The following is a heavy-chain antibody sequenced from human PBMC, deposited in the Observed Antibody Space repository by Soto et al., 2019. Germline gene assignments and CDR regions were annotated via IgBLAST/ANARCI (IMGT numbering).Heavy chain of an antibody. Sequence: ASVKVSCKTSGYIFTYYHIHWVRQAPGHRLEWVGRANAHNGNTEYAVRFQGRVTMTRDTSASTAYMELSRLRSDDTAVYYCARDLGWNYGFVYWGQGTLVTVSS. D-gene: IGHD1-7*01. V-gene: IGHV1-3*01. CDR2: ANAHNGNT. J-gene: IGHJ4*02. CDR1: GYIFTYYH. CDR3: ARDLGWNYGFVY.